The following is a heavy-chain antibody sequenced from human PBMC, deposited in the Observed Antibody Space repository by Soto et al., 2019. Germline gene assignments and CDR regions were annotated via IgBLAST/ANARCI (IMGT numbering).Heavy chain of an antibody. CDR2: IYYSGST. CDR1: GGSISSGDYY. D-gene: IGHD3-3*02. Sequence: SETLSLTCTVSGGSISSGDYYWSWIRQPPGKGLEWIGYIYYSGSTYYNPSLKSRVTISVDTSKDQFSLKLSSVTAADTAVYYCARAFTYTYYFDYWGQGTLVTVSS. V-gene: IGHV4-30-4*01. CDR3: ARAFTYTYYFDY. J-gene: IGHJ4*02.